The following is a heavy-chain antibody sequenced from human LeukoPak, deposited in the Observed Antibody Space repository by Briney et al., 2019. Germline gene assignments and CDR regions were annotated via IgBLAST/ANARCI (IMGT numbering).Heavy chain of an antibody. Sequence: PSETLSLTCTVSGGSISSYYWSWIRQPAGKGLEWIGRIYTSGSTNYNPSLKSRVTMSVDTSKNQFSLKLSSVTAADTAVYYCASGGSGSYYYYYYMGVWGKGTTVTVSS. CDR1: GGSISSYY. V-gene: IGHV4-4*07. CDR3: ASGGSGSYYYYYYMGV. J-gene: IGHJ6*03. D-gene: IGHD3-10*01. CDR2: IYTSGST.